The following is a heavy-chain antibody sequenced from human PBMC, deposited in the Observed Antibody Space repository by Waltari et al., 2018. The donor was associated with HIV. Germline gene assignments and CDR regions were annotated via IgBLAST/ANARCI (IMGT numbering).Heavy chain of an antibody. J-gene: IGHJ4*02. Sequence: EVKLMESGGRLVKPGGSLRLSCAASGFSSGGHSMSWVRQAPGKGLEWVASISSGSSFITYSGSVKGRFTISRGNAENSLYLQMNSLRAEDTAVYYCARDMATFTGAYYFDTWGQGTLVTVSS. D-gene: IGHD5-12*01. CDR2: ISSGSSFI. CDR3: ARDMATFTGAYYFDT. V-gene: IGHV3-21*01. CDR1: GFSSGGHS.